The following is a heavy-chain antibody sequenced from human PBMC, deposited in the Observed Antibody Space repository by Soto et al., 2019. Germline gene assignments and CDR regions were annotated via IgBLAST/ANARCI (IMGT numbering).Heavy chain of an antibody. D-gene: IGHD2-21*02. CDR3: ARENCGGDCLLDYYYYGMDV. V-gene: IGHV1-18*01. CDR1: GYTFTSYG. CDR2: ISAYNGNT. J-gene: IGHJ6*02. Sequence: ASVKVSCKASGYTFTSYGISWVRQAPGQGLEWMGWISAYNGNTNYAQKLQGRVTMTTDTSTSTAYMELRSLRSDDTAVYYCARENCGGDCLLDYYYYGMDVWGQGTTVTVS.